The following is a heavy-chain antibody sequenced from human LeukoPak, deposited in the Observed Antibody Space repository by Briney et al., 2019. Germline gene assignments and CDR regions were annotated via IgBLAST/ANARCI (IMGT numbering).Heavy chain of an antibody. CDR3: ASSVAVTMVRGVIISPSYYYYYYYMDV. J-gene: IGHJ6*03. CDR2: IIPIFGTA. V-gene: IGHV1-69*13. D-gene: IGHD3-10*01. CDR1: GGTFSSYA. Sequence: SVKVSCKASGGTFSSYAISWVRQAPGQGLEWMGGIIPIFGTANYAQKFQGRVTITADESTSTAYMELSSLRSEDTAVYYCASSVAVTMVRGVIISPSYYYYYYYMDVWSKGTTVTISS.